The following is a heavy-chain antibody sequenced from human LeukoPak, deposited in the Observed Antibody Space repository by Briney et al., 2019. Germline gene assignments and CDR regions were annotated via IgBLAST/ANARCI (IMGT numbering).Heavy chain of an antibody. J-gene: IGHJ4*02. CDR2: IYPGDSDT. CDR3: ARAGIVATIPYYFDY. CDR1: GYSFNSYW. Sequence: LGESLKISCKGSGYSFNSYWIGWLRQMPGKGLEWMGIIYPGDSDTRYSPSFQGQVTISADKSIITAYLQWSSLKASDTAMYYCARAGIVATIPYYFDYWGQGTLVTVSS. D-gene: IGHD5-12*01. V-gene: IGHV5-51*01.